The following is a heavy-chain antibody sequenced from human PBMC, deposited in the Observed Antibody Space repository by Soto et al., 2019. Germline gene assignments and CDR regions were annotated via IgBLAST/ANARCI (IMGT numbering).Heavy chain of an antibody. CDR2: ISSSGSGI. CDR1: GCTFSDYY. D-gene: IGHD2-15*01. J-gene: IGHJ3*02. Sequence: QVQLVESGGGLFKPGGSLRLSCAASGCTFSDYYMTWIRQAPGKGLEWVSYISSSGSGIYYPDSVKGRFTISRDNTKKSLYLQMSSLRAEDTAVYYCARAYSDAFDIWGQGTLVTVSS. CDR3: ARAYSDAFDI. V-gene: IGHV3-11*01.